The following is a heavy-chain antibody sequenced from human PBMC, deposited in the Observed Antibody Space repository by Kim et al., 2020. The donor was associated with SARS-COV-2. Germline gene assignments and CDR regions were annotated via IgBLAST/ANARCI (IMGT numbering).Heavy chain of an antibody. J-gene: IGHJ5*02. V-gene: IGHV4-34*01. CDR2: IHRRGST. Sequence: SETLSLTCAVYGGSFVNYSNNWIRQPPGKGLEWIGEIHRRGSTKYNPTLRSGATISLEPSKNQFSLNRSPVTAADPAFYYVGRGKQAPAPHTWGREALV. CDR1: GGSFVNYS. CDR3: GRGKQAPAPHT.